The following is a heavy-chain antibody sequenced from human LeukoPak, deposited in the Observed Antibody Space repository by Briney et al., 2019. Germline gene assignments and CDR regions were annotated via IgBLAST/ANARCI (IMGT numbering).Heavy chain of an antibody. V-gene: IGHV4-34*01. CDR1: GGSFRGYY. CDR2: INDSGST. J-gene: IGHJ4*02. D-gene: IGHD3-22*01. CDR3: AMGITMNY. Sequence: SETLSLTCAVYGGSFRGYYWSWIRQPPGKGLEWIGEINDSGSTNYNPSLKSRLTISVDTAKNQFSLKLSSVTAADTAVYYCAMGITMNYWGQGTLVTVSS.